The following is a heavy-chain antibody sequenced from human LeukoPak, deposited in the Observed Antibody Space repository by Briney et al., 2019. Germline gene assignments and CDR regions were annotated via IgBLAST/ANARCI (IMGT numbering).Heavy chain of an antibody. J-gene: IGHJ5*02. CDR2: IMPILGIV. CDR1: GGIFSSYA. CDR3: ARESVQWFGSKTVNWFDP. Sequence: SVKVSCKASGGIFSSYAMSRVRQAPGQGLEWMGRIMPILGIVSYAQKFQGRVTITADKSTSTAYMELSSLRSEDTAVYYCARESVQWFGSKTVNWFDPWGQGTLVTVSS. D-gene: IGHD3-10*01. V-gene: IGHV1-69*04.